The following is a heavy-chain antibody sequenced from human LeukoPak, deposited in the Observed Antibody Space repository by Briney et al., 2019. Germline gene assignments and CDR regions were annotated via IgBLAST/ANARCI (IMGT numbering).Heavy chain of an antibody. D-gene: IGHD5-18*01. CDR2: INHSGST. J-gene: IGHJ4*02. Sequence: PSETLSLTCAVYGGSFSGYYWSWIRQPPGKGLEWIGEINHSGSTNYNPSLKSRDTISVDTSKNQFSLNLSSETAADTAVYYCARREGDTSMVRSFDYWGQGTLVTVSS. V-gene: IGHV4-34*01. CDR1: GGSFSGYY. CDR3: ARREGDTSMVRSFDY.